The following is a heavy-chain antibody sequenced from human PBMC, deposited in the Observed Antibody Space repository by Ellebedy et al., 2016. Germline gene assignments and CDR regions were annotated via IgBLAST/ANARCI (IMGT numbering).Heavy chain of an antibody. D-gene: IGHD4/OR15-4a*01. J-gene: IGHJ4*02. CDR3: AANYAAYFDY. V-gene: IGHV4-59*08. Sequence: SETLSLTCSVSGGSISSYYWSWIRQPPGKGLDWIGYIFYSGSTNYNPSLKSRVTLSVDTSKNQFSLKLRSVTAADTAVYYCAANYAAYFDYWGQGTLVTVSS. CDR2: IFYSGST. CDR1: GGSISSYY.